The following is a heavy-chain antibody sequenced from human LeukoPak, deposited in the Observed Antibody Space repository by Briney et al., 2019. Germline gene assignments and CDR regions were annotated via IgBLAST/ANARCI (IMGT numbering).Heavy chain of an antibody. CDR2: IYYSGCT. D-gene: IGHD5-24*01. CDR1: GGYISSSSYY. V-gene: IGHV4-39*01. J-gene: IGHJ6*03. CDR3: ARQGRDGYKVHYMDV. Sequence: TSETLSLTCTGSGGYISSSSYYWGWIRQPPGKGLEWIGSIYYSGCTYYNPSLKSRVTISVDTSKNQFSLKLSSVTAADTAVYYCARQGRDGYKVHYMDVWGKGTTVTVSS.